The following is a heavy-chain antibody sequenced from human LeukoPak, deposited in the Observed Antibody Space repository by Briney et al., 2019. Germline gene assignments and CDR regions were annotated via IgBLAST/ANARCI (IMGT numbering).Heavy chain of an antibody. J-gene: IGHJ4*02. D-gene: IGHD3-22*01. CDR1: GYTFTGYY. V-gene: IGHV1-2*02. Sequence: ASVKVSCKASGYTFTGYYMHWVRQAPGLGLEWMGWINPNSGGTNYAQKFQGRVTITADKSTSTAYMELSSLRSEDTAVYYCARDLIKDYYDSSGYYGFDYWGQGTLVTVSS. CDR3: ARDLIKDYYDSSGYYGFDY. CDR2: INPNSGGT.